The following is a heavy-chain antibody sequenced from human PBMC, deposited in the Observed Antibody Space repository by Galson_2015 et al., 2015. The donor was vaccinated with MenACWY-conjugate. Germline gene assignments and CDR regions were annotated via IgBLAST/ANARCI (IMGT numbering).Heavy chain of an antibody. CDR3: ARGFSGGWYLFDY. D-gene: IGHD6-19*01. CDR1: GFIFSSYS. Sequence: SLRLSCAASGFIFSSYSMNWLRQAPGKGPEWISYISGTSSTIYYADSVKGRFTISRDSATNSLYLQMNSPRDEDTAVYYCARGFSGGWYLFDYWGQGTLVTVSS. J-gene: IGHJ4*02. CDR2: ISGTSSTI. V-gene: IGHV3-48*02.